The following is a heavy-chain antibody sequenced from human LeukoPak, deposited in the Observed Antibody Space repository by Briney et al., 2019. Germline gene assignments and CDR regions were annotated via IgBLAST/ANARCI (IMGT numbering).Heavy chain of an antibody. D-gene: IGHD6-19*01. CDR1: GFTFSNYA. J-gene: IGHJ5*02. V-gene: IGHV3-23*01. CDR3: AKVGVAGGYYWFDP. CDR2: ISGSGDST. Sequence: GGSLRLSCAASGFTFSNYAMTWVRQAPGKGLEWVSTISGSGDSTYSADSVKGRFTISRDNSKSTLYLQMNSLRAEDTAVYYCAKVGVAGGYYWFDPWGQGTLVTVSS.